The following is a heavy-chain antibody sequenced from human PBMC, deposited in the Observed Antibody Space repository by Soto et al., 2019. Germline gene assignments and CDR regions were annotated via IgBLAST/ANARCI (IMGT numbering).Heavy chain of an antibody. CDR1: GGSISSYY. Sequence: PSETLSLTCTVSGGSISSYYWSWIRQPPGKGLEWTGYLYYSGSTNYNPSLKSRVTISVDTSKNQFSLKLSSVTAADTAVYYCARGGAAYYYYGMDVWGQGTTVTVSS. CDR3: ARGGAAYYYYGMDV. D-gene: IGHD2-15*01. V-gene: IGHV4-59*01. J-gene: IGHJ6*02. CDR2: LYYSGST.